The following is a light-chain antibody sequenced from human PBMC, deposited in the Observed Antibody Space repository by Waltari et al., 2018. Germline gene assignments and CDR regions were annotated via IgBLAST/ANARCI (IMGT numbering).Light chain of an antibody. CDR2: AAS. CDR1: QSVSTK. J-gene: IGKJ1*01. CDR3: QHYEGWPPWT. V-gene: IGKV3-15*01. Sequence: EIVLTQSPATLSVSPGERATLSCRASQSVSTKVAWYQQRPGQAPRLLSYAASSRATGVPARFGGSGSETDFTLTISGLQSEDFAVYYCQHYEGWPPWTFGQGTKV.